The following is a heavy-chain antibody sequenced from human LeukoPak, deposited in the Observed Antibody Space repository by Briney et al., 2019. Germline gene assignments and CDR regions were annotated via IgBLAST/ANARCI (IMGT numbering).Heavy chain of an antibody. CDR2: IYYRGTT. V-gene: IGHV4-39*01. CDR1: GGSISSNHYY. CDR3: ARHKDDYVWGTFRFGFGL. J-gene: IGHJ4*02. Sequence: SETLSLTCTVSGGSISSNHYYWAWIRQPPGKGLEWLGSIYYRGTTYYNPSLKSRVTMSVDTSNNQFSLKLSSVAAADTSVYYCARHKDDYVWGTFRFGFGLWGQGTLVTVSS. D-gene: IGHD3-16*01.